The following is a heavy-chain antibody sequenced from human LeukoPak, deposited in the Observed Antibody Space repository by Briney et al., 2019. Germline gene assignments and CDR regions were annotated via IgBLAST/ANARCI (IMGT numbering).Heavy chain of an antibody. CDR1: GFTFNPYA. D-gene: IGHD6-19*01. V-gene: IGHV3-23*01. CDR3: AKASRQAAVASPLDY. J-gene: IGHJ4*02. CDR2: IGGVGDRT. Sequence: GGSLRLSCAPSGFTFNPYAMSWLRHAPGKGLEWVAGIGGVGDRTYYADSVKGRFTISRDNSKDTLFLQMNSLKADDTAVYYCAKASRQAAVASPLDYWGQGTLVTVSS.